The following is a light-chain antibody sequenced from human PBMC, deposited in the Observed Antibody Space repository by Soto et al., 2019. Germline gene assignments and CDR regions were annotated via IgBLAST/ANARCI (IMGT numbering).Light chain of an antibody. Sequence: EIVLTQSPGTLSLSPGEGATLSCSASQTVSSTYLAWYQQKPGRAPSLLIHGASTRAAGIPDRFSASGSGTHFTLTINRLEPEDFAVYFCQQFGTSPYTFGQGNTVESK. J-gene: IGKJ2*01. CDR1: QTVSSTY. CDR3: QQFGTSPYT. V-gene: IGKV3-20*01. CDR2: GAS.